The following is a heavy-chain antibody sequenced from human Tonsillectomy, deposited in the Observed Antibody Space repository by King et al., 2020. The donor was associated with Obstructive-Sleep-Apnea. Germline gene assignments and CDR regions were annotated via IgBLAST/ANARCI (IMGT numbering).Heavy chain of an antibody. D-gene: IGHD3-9*01. J-gene: IGHJ3*02. CDR2: IKKKSDGGTT. CDR3: TRDYDILTGYYYGAFDI. Sequence: VQLVESGGGLVKPGGSLRLSCAASGFTVSNAWMSWVRQAPGKGLEWVCRIKKKSDGGTTDYAAPVKGRFTISRDDSKNTLYLQMNSLKTEDTAVYYCTRDYDILTGYYYGAFDIWGQGTMVTVSS. CDR1: GFTVSNAW. V-gene: IGHV3-15*01.